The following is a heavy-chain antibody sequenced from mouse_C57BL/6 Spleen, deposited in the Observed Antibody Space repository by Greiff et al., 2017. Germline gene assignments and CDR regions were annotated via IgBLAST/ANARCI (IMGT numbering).Heavy chain of an antibody. J-gene: IGHJ2*01. CDR1: GYAFSSYW. D-gene: IGHD1-1*01. CDR3: ARCLLDYGSSGVFFDF. V-gene: IGHV1-80*01. Sequence: VKLVESGAELVQPGASVKISCKASGYAFSSYWMNWVKQRPGKGLEWIGQIYPGDGDTNYNGKFKGKSTLTADKSSSTAYMQLSSQSAEDSAVYFCARCLLDYGSSGVFFDFWGQCTTLTVSS. CDR2: IYPGDGDT.